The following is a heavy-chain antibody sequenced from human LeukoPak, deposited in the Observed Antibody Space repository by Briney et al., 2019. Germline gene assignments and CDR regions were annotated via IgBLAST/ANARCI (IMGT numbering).Heavy chain of an antibody. D-gene: IGHD3-22*01. V-gene: IGHV3-11*04. J-gene: IGHJ4*02. CDR3: ARDIYYYDSSGYYFPGGSDY. CDR2: ISSGGSTI. Sequence: GGSLRLSCAASGFIFSDYYMSWIRQAPGKGLEWVSYISSGGSTIYYADSVKGRFTISRDNAKNSLYLQMNSLRAEDTAVYYCARDIYYYDSSGYYFPGGSDYWGQGTLVTVSS. CDR1: GFIFSDYY.